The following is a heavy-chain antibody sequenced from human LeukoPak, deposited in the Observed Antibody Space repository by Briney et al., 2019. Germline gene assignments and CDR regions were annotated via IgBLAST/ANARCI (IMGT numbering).Heavy chain of an antibody. CDR2: INPNSGGT. Sequence: ASVKVPCKASGYTFTGYYMHWVRQAPGQGLEWMGWINPNSGGTNYAQKFQGRVTMTRDTSISTAYMELSRLISDDTAVYYCARETPDYGGNGGNFDYWGQGTLVTVSS. CDR1: GYTFTGYY. J-gene: IGHJ4*02. V-gene: IGHV1-2*02. D-gene: IGHD4-23*01. CDR3: ARETPDYGGNGGNFDY.